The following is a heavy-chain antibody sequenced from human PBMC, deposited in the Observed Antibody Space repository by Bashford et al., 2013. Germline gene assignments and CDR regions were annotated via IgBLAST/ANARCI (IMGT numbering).Heavy chain of an antibody. CDR1: GFTFSSRW. J-gene: IGHJ1*01. CDR2: IKQDGSEK. V-gene: IGHV3-7*01. CDR3: ASGYCSGGSCSRAPES. Sequence: GSLRLSCAASGFTFSSRWMSWVRQAPGKGLEWVADIKQDGSEKYYVDSAKGRFTISRDNAQNSLVLQMNSLRAEDTALYYCASGYCSGGSCSRAPESWGQGTLVTVSS. D-gene: IGHD2-15*01.